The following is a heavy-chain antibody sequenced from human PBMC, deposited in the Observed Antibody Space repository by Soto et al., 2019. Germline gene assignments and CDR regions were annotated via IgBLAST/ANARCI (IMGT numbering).Heavy chain of an antibody. CDR3: ARAYSSSWYSMASSGMDV. J-gene: IGHJ6*02. CDR2: ISSSGSTI. Sequence: PGGSLRLSCAASGFTFSSYEMNWVRQAPGKGLEWVSYISSSGSTIYYADSVKGRFTISRDNAKNSLYLQMNSLRAEDTAVYYCARAYSSSWYSMASSGMDVWGQGTTVTV. D-gene: IGHD6-13*01. CDR1: GFTFSSYE. V-gene: IGHV3-48*03.